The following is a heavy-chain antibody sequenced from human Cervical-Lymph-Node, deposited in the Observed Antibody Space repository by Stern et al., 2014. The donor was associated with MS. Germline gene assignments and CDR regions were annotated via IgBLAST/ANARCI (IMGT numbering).Heavy chain of an antibody. CDR3: ARDYYGSGTFPLF. V-gene: IGHV3-7*01. Sequence: DVQLEESGGDLVQPGGSLRLSWAASGFTFSSYWMTWVRQAPVKWLAWVANRKPDGSEKYYADSVKGRFPISRDNAKNSLYLQMTSLTAEDTAVYSCARDYYGSGTFPLFWGQGTRVTVSS. CDR1: GFTFSSYW. D-gene: IGHD3-10*01. J-gene: IGHJ4*02. CDR2: RKPDGSEK.